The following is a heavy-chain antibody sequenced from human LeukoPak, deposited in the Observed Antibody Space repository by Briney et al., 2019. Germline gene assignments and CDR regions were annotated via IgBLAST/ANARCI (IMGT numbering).Heavy chain of an antibody. D-gene: IGHD6-19*01. CDR3: ARGPEEWLIAS. CDR1: GGSISSGDYY. J-gene: IGHJ4*02. CDR2: IYYSGST. V-gene: IGHV4-61*08. Sequence: KASQTLSLTCTVSGGSISSGDYYWSWIRQPPGKGLEWIGYIYYSGSTNYNPSLKSRVTISVDTSKNQFSLKLSSVTAADTAVYYCARGPEEWLIASWGQGTLVTVSS.